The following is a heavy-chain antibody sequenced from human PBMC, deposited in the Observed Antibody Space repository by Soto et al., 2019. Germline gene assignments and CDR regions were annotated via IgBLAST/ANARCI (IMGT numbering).Heavy chain of an antibody. D-gene: IGHD6-19*01. CDR3: ARMSIPVAGTLRSDY. CDR2: IIPILGIA. Sequence: QVQLVQSGAEVKKPGSSVKVSCKASGGTFSSYTISWVRQAPGQGLEWMGRIIPILGIANYAQKFQGRVTITGDKSTSTAYMELSSLRSEDTAVYYCARMSIPVAGTLRSDYWGQGTLVPVSS. CDR1: GGTFSSYT. V-gene: IGHV1-69*02. J-gene: IGHJ4*02.